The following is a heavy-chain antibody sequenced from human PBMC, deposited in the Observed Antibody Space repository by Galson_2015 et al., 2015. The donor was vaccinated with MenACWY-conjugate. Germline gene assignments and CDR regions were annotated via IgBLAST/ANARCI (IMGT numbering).Heavy chain of an antibody. CDR3: AAWTADDNY. CDR2: INPEGSRG. V-gene: IGHV3-7*01. D-gene: IGHD3/OR15-3a*01. J-gene: IGHJ4*02. CDR1: GFTFSNSW. Sequence: SLRLSCAASGFTFSNSWMNWIRQAPGSGLEWVANINPEGSRGTYVDSVMGRFTIARDNAENSVYLEMNSLRPEDTAVFYCAAWTADDNYWAQGTLFTVSS.